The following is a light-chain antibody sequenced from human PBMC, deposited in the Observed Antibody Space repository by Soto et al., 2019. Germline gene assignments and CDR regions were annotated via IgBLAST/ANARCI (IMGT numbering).Light chain of an antibody. CDR3: QQTLSVPRT. CDR2: AAS. CDR1: QNIRTY. Sequence: DIPMTQSPRFLSASVGDRVTITCRASQNIRTYFTWYQQKPGKGPTVLIYAASTLQRGVPSRFSGSTTGADFTLTRTGLQPEGDAIYYCQQTLSVPRTFGLGTKVEIK. J-gene: IGKJ1*01. V-gene: IGKV1-39*01.